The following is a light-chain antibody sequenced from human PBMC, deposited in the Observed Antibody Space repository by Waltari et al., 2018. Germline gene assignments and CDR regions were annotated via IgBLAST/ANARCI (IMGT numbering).Light chain of an antibody. CDR3: QHYFNWPRT. CDR1: QGVSSH. CDR2: GAS. J-gene: IGKJ1*01. V-gene: IGKV3-15*01. Sequence: EIVMTQSPAILSVSPGESATLSCRASQGVSSHLAWYQQKPGQAPRLCIYGASTRATGVPVRFSGSGSGTEFTLTISSLQSEDFAAYYCQHYFNWPRTFGQGTKVEVK.